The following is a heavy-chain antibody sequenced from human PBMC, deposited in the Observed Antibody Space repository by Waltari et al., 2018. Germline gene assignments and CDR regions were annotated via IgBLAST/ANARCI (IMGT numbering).Heavy chain of an antibody. CDR1: GGSLSSYY. CDR2: IYYSGST. J-gene: IGHJ4*02. V-gene: IGHV4-59*01. Sequence: QVQLQSSAPGLGKPSETLSPTCTVSGGSLSSYYWSWIPQPPGKGLEWIGYIYYSGSTNYNPSLKSRVTISVDTSKNQFSLKLSSVTAADTAVYYCASSKGYGLSYWGQGTLVTVSS. CDR3: ASSKGYGLSY. D-gene: IGHD5-18*01.